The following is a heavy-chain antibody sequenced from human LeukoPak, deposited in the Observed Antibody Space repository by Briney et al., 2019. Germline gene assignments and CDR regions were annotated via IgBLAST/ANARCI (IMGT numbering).Heavy chain of an antibody. D-gene: IGHD6-13*01. V-gene: IGHV3-30*04. CDR3: ARAIAAAGTDWFDP. Sequence: GGSLRLSCAASGFTFSSYAMHWVRQAPGKGLEWVAVISYDGSNKYYADSVKGRFTISRDNSKNTLYLQMNSLRAEDTAVYYCARAIAAAGTDWFDPWGQGTLVTVSS. J-gene: IGHJ5*02. CDR2: ISYDGSNK. CDR1: GFTFSSYA.